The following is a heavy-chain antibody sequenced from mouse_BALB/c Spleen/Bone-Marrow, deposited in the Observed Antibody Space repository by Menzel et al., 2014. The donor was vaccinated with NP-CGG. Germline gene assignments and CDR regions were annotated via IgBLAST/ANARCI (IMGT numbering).Heavy chain of an antibody. CDR1: GFTFSDYY. D-gene: IGHD2-2*01. V-gene: IGHV5-12*02. CDR2: ISNGGGST. Sequence: EVQLQQSGGGLVQPGGSLKLSCATSGFTFSDYYMYWVRQTPEKRLEWVAYISNGGGSTYYPDTVKGRFTSSRDNAKNTLYLQMSRLKSEDTAMYYCARPTIYYGYGGYAMDYWGQGTSVTVSS. J-gene: IGHJ4*01. CDR3: ARPTIYYGYGGYAMDY.